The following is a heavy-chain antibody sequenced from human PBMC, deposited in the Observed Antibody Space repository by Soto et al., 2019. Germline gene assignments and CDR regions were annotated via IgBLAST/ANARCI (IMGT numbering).Heavy chain of an antibody. CDR3: ARGPLYSSSWYFDY. CDR1: GYTLTSYY. CDR2: INPSGGDT. Sequence: ASVKVSCKASGYTLTSYYMHWVRQAPGQGLEWVGIINPSGGDTSYAQKFQGRVTMTGDTSTSTVYMELTSLRYEDTAVYYCARGPLYSSSWYFDYWGQGTRVTAPQ. D-gene: IGHD6-13*01. J-gene: IGHJ4*02. V-gene: IGHV1-46*01.